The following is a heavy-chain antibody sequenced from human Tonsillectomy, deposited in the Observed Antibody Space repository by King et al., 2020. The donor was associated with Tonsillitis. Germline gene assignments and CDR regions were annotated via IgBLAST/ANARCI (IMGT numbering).Heavy chain of an antibody. CDR2: IYYSGST. J-gene: IGHJ5*02. Sequence: QLQESGPGLVKPSQTLSLTCTVSGGSISSGGYYRSWIRQHPGKGLEWIGYIYYSGSTYYNPSLKSRLTISVDTSKSQFSLKLSSVTAADTAVYYCARDVDYYDSSGYFLNWFDPWGQGTLVTVSS. D-gene: IGHD3-22*01. V-gene: IGHV4-31*03. CDR1: GGSISSGGYY. CDR3: ARDVDYYDSSGYFLNWFDP.